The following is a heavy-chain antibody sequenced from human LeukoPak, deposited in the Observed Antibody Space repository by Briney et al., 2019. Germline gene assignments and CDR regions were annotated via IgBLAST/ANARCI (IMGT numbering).Heavy chain of an antibody. CDR1: GGSISSGGYY. J-gene: IGHJ4*02. CDR2: IYYSGST. CDR3: ARALGMATVVTIFDY. V-gene: IGHV4-39*07. D-gene: IGHD6-13*01. Sequence: SQTLSLTCTVSGGSISSGGYYWSWIRQPPGKGLEWIGSIYYSGSTYYNPSLKNRVTISVDTSKNQFSLKLSSVTAADTAVYYCARALGMATVVTIFDYWGQGTLVTVSS.